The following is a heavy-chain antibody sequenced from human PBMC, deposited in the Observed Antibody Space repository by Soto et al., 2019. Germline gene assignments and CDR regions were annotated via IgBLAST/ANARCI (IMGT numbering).Heavy chain of an antibody. D-gene: IGHD1-7*01. CDR3: ARAGLELRYYYYGMDV. CDR1: GFTFSSYS. V-gene: IGHV3-21*01. Sequence: GGSLRLSCAASGFTFSSYSMNWVRQAPGKGLEWVSSISSSSSYIYYADSMKGRFTISRDNAKNSLYLQMNSLRAEDTAVYYCARAGLELRYYYYGMDVWGQGTTVTVSS. CDR2: ISSSSSYI. J-gene: IGHJ6*01.